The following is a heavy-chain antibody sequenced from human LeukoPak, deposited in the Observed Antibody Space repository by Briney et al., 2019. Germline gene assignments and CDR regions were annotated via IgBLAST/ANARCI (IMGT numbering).Heavy chain of an antibody. D-gene: IGHD2-2*01. CDR2: ISGSSGII. CDR3: ARVTLDGTSITYYFDN. CDR1: GFTFNTYT. Sequence: GGSLRLSCAASGFTFNTYTMNWVRQAPGKGLEWVSYISGSSGIIDYADSVRGRFTISRDNAKNSLYLQMNSLRAEDTAVYYCARVTLDGTSITYYFDNWGQGTLVTVSS. J-gene: IGHJ4*02. V-gene: IGHV3-48*01.